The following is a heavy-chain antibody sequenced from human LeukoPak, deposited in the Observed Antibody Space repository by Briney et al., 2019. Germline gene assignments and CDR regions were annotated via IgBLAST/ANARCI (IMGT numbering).Heavy chain of an antibody. Sequence: ASVKVSCKASGYTFTGDYLQWVRQAPGQGLEWLGWINPKSGGTNFAQKFQGRVTMTWDSSISTAYMELSRLTSDDTAVYYCARESVAYRTTGRPYYYGMDVWGQGTTVTVSS. CDR1: GYTFTGDY. CDR3: ARESVAYRTTGRPYYYGMDV. CDR2: INPKSGGT. V-gene: IGHV1-2*02. J-gene: IGHJ6*02. D-gene: IGHD1-14*01.